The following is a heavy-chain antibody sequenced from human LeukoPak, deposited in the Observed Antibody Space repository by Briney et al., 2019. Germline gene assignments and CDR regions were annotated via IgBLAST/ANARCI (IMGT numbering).Heavy chain of an antibody. CDR2: IYYSGST. CDR3: ARSNGYSSGWYVEYYFDY. J-gene: IGHJ4*02. D-gene: IGHD6-19*01. V-gene: IGHV4-59*08. CDR1: GGSISSYY. Sequence: SETLSLTCTVSGGSISSYYWSWIRQPPGKGLEWIGYIYYSGSTNYNPSLKSQVTISVDTSKNQFSLKLSSVTAADTAVYYCARSNGYSSGWYVEYYFDYWGQGTLVTVSS.